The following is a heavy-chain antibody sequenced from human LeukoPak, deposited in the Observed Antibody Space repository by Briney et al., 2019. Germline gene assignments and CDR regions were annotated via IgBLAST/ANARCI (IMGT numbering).Heavy chain of an antibody. CDR1: GFTFDTSV. J-gene: IGHJ3*02. CDR3: AKRRRPSGGAYDM. Sequence: PGGSLRLSCAASGFTFDTSVMGWVRPALGRGLEWVSDISSSDGRTFYADSVKGRFTISRDNSKDTLYLQMNSLRAEDTALYYCAKRRRPSGGAYDMWGPGAMVTVSS. D-gene: IGHD2-15*01. V-gene: IGHV3-23*01. CDR2: ISSSDGRT.